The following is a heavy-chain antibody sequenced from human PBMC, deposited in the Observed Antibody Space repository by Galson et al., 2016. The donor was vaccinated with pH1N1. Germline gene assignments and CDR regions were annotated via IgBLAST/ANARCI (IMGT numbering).Heavy chain of an antibody. CDR2: LNPNSGNT. Sequence: SVKVSCKASGYTFTNFDINWVRQDTGQGLEWMGWLNPNSGNTGYAQKFQGRVTMTRNTSIRTAYMEMSSLRSEDTAIYYCAIMYCGGDCPPGYFDLWGRGTLVTVSS. CDR3: AIMYCGGDCPPGYFDL. V-gene: IGHV1-8*01. J-gene: IGHJ2*01. CDR1: GYTFTNFD. D-gene: IGHD2-21*02.